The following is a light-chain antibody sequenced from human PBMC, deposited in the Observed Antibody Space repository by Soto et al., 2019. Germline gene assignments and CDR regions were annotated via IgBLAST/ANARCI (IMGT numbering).Light chain of an antibody. CDR3: QDRSGLIT. J-gene: IGKJ4*01. Sequence: EVVLTQSPATLTLSPGERATLSCRASQSISITLAWYQQKPGQAPRLLIYDVSNSATGIPARFSGSGSGTDFTLTISSLEPEDFAVYYCQDRSGLITFGGGTKVEIK. CDR2: DVS. V-gene: IGKV3-11*01. CDR1: QSISIT.